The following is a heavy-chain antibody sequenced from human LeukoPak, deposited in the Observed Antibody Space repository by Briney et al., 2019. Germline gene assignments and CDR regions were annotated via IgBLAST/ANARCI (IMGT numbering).Heavy chain of an antibody. D-gene: IGHD2-8*01. CDR1: GFTFSSSG. Sequence: PPGGSLRLSCAASGFTFSSSGMHWVRQAPGKGLEWVAVISYDGGNKYYADSVKGRFTFSRDNSKNTLYLQMNSLRAEDTAVYYCAKEYCSNSVCHSLDYWGQGTLVTVSS. CDR2: ISYDGGNK. V-gene: IGHV3-30*18. CDR3: AKEYCSNSVCHSLDY. J-gene: IGHJ4*02.